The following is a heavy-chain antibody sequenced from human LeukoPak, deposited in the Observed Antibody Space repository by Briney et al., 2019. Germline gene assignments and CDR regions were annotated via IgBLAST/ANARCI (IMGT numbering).Heavy chain of an antibody. J-gene: IGHJ6*02. V-gene: IGHV1-69*04. CDR2: IIPILGIA. CDR1: GGTFSSYA. D-gene: IGHD4-17*01. CDR3: ARDGEFYLYYYYGMDV. Sequence: SVTVSCKASGGTFSSYAISWVRQAPGQGLEWMGRIIPILGIANYAQKFQGRVMITADKSTSTAYMELSSLRSEDTAVYYCARDGEFYLYYYYGMDVWGQGTTVTVSS.